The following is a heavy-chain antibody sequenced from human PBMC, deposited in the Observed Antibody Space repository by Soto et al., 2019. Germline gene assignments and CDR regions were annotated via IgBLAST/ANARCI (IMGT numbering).Heavy chain of an antibody. CDR3: AGGDYGGNYYYGMDV. CDR1: GGSFSGYY. Sequence: SETLSLTCAVYGGSFSGYYWSWIRQPPGKGLEWIGEINHSGSTNYNPSLKSRVTISVDTSKNQFSLKLSSVTAADTAVYYCAGGDYGGNYYYGMDVWGQGTTVTVSS. J-gene: IGHJ6*02. V-gene: IGHV4-34*01. D-gene: IGHD4-17*01. CDR2: INHSGST.